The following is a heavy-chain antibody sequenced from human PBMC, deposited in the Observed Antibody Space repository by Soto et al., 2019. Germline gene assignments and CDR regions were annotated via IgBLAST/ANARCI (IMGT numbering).Heavy chain of an antibody. CDR3: AKIFFFLDHAYMDV. CDR2: IIPIQGTA. CDR1: GGSFTSYI. J-gene: IGHJ6*03. D-gene: IGHD3-3*01. Sequence: QVQLVQSGAEVKKPGSSVKVSCEASGGSFTSYIFTWVRQAPGQGLEWMGRIIPIQGTANYALKFQDRVTITADKSTNTAYMELRSLSPVDTALYYCAKIFFFLDHAYMDVWGKGTTVTVSS. V-gene: IGHV1-69*08.